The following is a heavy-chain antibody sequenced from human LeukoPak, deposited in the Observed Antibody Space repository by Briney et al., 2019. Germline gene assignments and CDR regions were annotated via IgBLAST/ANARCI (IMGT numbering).Heavy chain of an antibody. V-gene: IGHV3-30*18. CDR1: RFTFSNYV. CDR2: ISYDGSDK. J-gene: IGHJ4*02. CDR3: AKDPFPGFGELWSYFDY. Sequence: GGSLRLSCAASRFTFSNYVMHWVRQAPGKGLEWVAVISYDGSDKYYADSVKGRFTISRDNSKNTLYLQMNSLRAEDTAVYYCAKDPFPGFGELWSYFDYWGQGTLVTVSS. D-gene: IGHD3-10*01.